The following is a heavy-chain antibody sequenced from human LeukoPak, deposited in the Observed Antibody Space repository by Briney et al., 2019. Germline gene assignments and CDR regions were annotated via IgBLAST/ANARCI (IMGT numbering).Heavy chain of an antibody. CDR2: ISSSSSYI. Sequence: GGSLRLSCAASGFTFSSYAMSWVRQAPGKGLEWVSSISSSSSYIYYADSVKGRFTISRDNAKNSLYLQMNSLRAEDTAVYYCAGCFWSGPYYYYGMDVWGQGTTVTVSS. J-gene: IGHJ6*02. V-gene: IGHV3-21*01. D-gene: IGHD3-3*01. CDR1: GFTFSSYA. CDR3: AGCFWSGPYYYYGMDV.